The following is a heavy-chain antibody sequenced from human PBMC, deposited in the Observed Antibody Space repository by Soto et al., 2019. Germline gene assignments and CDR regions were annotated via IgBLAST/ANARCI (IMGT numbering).Heavy chain of an antibody. D-gene: IGHD2-8*01. V-gene: IGHV3-43*01. CDR3: AKEKKGRRTSGFCSDY. CDR2: IRWDGVIR. CDR1: GFTFDDDT. J-gene: IGHJ4*02. Sequence: EVQLVESGGVVVQPGGSLILSCAASGFTFDDDTMHWVRQAPGQGLEWVSLIRWDGVIRLYADSVAGRFTISRDNSKNSLYLQMDSLRTEDTALYYWAKEKKGRRTSGFCSDYGGQGTLVTVSS.